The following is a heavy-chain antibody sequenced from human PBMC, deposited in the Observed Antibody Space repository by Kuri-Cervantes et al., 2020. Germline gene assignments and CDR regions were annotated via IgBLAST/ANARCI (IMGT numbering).Heavy chain of an antibody. Sequence: SLKISCSASGLTFKNYAMHWVRQAPGKGLEWVSGISWNSGSIGYADSVKGRFTISRDNAKNSLYLQMNSLRAEDTAVYYCARGATIVVVTVTDWGQGTLVTVSS. CDR1: GLTFKNYA. J-gene: IGHJ4*02. CDR3: ARGATIVVVTVTD. CDR2: ISWNSGSI. V-gene: IGHV3-9*01. D-gene: IGHD2-21*02.